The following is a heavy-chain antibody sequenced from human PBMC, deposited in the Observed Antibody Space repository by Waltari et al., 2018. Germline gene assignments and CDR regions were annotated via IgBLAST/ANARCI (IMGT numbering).Heavy chain of an antibody. J-gene: IGHJ3*02. Sequence: QVQLQESGPGLVKPSETLSLTCTVSGGSISSYYWSWIRQPPGKGLEWIGYIYYSGSTNSNPSLKSRVTISVDTSKNQFSLKLSSVTAADTAVYYCARETGFWSGGNAFDIWGQGTMVTVSS. V-gene: IGHV4-59*01. D-gene: IGHD3-3*01. CDR1: GGSISSYY. CDR3: ARETGFWSGGNAFDI. CDR2: IYYSGST.